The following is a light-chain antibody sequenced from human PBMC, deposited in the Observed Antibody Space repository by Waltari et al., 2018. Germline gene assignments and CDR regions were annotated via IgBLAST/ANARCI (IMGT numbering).Light chain of an antibody. CDR2: WAS. Sequence: DIVMTQSPNSLAVSLGDRATINCKSSQSVLYNSNNKNYLAWYQQKPGQTPKLLIYWASTRESGVPDRFSGSGSGTDFTLSISSLKAEDVAVYYCQQHYISRTFGQGTRVEIK. CDR1: QSVLYNSNNKNY. J-gene: IGKJ1*01. CDR3: QQHYISRT. V-gene: IGKV4-1*01.